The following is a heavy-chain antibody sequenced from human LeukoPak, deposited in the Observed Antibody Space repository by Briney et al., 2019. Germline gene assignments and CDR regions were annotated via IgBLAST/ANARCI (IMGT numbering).Heavy chain of an antibody. CDR1: GFTFSTYG. CDR3: ARDVEYNRNDFYIDY. CDR2: IWYDGSKK. Sequence: GGSLRLSCAASGFTFSTYGIPWVRQAPGKGLEWVGVIWYDGSKKYYADSVKGRFTISRDNSKNTVYLEMNSLRAEDTAVYYCARDVEYNRNDFYIDYWGQGTLVTVSS. J-gene: IGHJ4*02. D-gene: IGHD3-3*01. V-gene: IGHV3-33*01.